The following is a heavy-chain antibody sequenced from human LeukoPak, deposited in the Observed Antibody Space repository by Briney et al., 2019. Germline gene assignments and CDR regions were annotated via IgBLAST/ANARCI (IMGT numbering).Heavy chain of an antibody. D-gene: IGHD2-2*01. J-gene: IGHJ5*02. Sequence: SQTLSLTCAISGDSVSSNSAAWNWIRQSPSRGLEWLGRTYYRSKWYNDYAVSVKSRITINPDTSKNQFSLQLNSVTAADTAVYYCARVPRHCSSTSCHLGTGAYNWFDPWGQGTLVTVSS. CDR2: TYYRSKWYN. V-gene: IGHV6-1*01. CDR3: ARVPRHCSSTSCHLGTGAYNWFDP. CDR1: GDSVSSNSAA.